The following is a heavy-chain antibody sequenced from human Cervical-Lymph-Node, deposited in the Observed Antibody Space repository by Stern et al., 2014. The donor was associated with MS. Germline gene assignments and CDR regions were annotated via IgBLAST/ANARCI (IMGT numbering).Heavy chain of an antibody. V-gene: IGHV3-30*18. CDR3: AKNSYNYVTYYNSVDF. CDR2: ILHDGSEK. D-gene: IGHD3-10*01. J-gene: IGHJ4*02. Sequence: VELVESGGGVVQPGRSLRISCAASGFTFSNYGMNWVRQAQGKGLEWVAFILHDGSEKSYGDTVKFRFSISRDNSKNTLSLQLNSLKTEDTAMYYYAKNSYNYVTYYNSVDFWGQGTLVTVSP. CDR1: GFTFSNYG.